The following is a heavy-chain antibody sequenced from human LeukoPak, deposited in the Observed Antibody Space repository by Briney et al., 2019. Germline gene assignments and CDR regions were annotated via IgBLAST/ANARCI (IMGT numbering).Heavy chain of an antibody. Sequence: SETLSLTCTVSGVSLSSSNSYWGWIRQPPGKGLEWIGSIYYSGNTYYNASLKSQVSISIDTSKNQFSLRLTSVTAADTAVYYCARQTGSGLFILPGGQGTLVTVSS. CDR3: ARQTGSGLFILP. D-gene: IGHD3/OR15-3a*01. J-gene: IGHJ4*02. V-gene: IGHV4-39*01. CDR1: GVSLSSSNSY. CDR2: IYYSGNT.